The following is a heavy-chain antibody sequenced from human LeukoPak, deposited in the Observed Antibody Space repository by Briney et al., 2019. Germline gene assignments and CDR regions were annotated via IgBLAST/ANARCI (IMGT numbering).Heavy chain of an antibody. D-gene: IGHD3-10*01. CDR3: ARDVYGSGKNWCDP. CDR1: GFTFSSYS. CDR2: ISSSSSTI. J-gene: IGHJ5*02. V-gene: IGHV3-48*01. Sequence: GGSLRLSCAASGFTFSSYSMNWVRQAPGKWLEWVSYISSSSSTIYYADSVKGRFTISRDNAKNSLYLQMNSLRAEDTAVYYCARDVYGSGKNWCDPWGQGTLVTVSS.